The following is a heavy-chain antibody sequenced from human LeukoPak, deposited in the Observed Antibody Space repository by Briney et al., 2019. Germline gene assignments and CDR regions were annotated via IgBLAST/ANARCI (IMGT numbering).Heavy chain of an antibody. CDR3: ARGPSHYYDSSGYYFY. Sequence: PSETLSLTCAVYGGSFSGYYWSWIRQPPGKGLEWIGEINHSGSTNYNPSLKSRVTISVDTSKNQFSLKLGSVTAAGTAVYYCARGPSHYYDSSGYYFYWGQGTLVTVSS. CDR1: GGSFSGYY. CDR2: INHSGST. D-gene: IGHD3-22*01. V-gene: IGHV4-34*01. J-gene: IGHJ4*02.